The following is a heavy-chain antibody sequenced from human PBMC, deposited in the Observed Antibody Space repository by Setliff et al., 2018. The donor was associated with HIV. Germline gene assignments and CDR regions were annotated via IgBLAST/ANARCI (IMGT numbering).Heavy chain of an antibody. CDR1: GGSIDGYY. CDR2: IYYSGNT. J-gene: IGHJ4*02. Sequence: NPSETLSLTCTVSGGSIDGYYWSWIRQPPGKGLEWIGYIYYSGNTNYNPSLKSRVTISLDTSKNQIFLKLSSVTAADTAVYYCARRGDYGGMGYWGQGTLVTVSS. CDR3: ARRGDYGGMGY. V-gene: IGHV4-59*08. D-gene: IGHD4-17*01.